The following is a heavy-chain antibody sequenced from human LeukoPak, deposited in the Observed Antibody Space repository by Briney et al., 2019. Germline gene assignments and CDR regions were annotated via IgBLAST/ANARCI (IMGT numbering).Heavy chain of an antibody. V-gene: IGHV3-48*04. CDR2: ITSISSTI. Sequence: GGSLRLSCVASGFTFGTSSMNWVRQAPGKGLEWVSYITSISSTIYYADSVKGRFTISRDNAKNSLYLQMNSLRAEDTAVYYCARDPYTYYYDSSGASGYFDYWGQGTLVTVSS. CDR1: GFTFGTSS. J-gene: IGHJ4*02. CDR3: ARDPYTYYYDSSGASGYFDY. D-gene: IGHD3-22*01.